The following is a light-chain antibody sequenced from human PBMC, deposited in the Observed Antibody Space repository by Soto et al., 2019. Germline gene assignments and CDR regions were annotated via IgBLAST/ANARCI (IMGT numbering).Light chain of an antibody. CDR1: SSDVGGYNY. Sequence: QSVLTQPPSASGSLGQSVTISCTGTSSDVGGYNYVSWHQQHPVKAPKVMIYEVTKRPPGVPDRFSGSKSGNTVSLTVSGLQAEDEADYYCSSFAGGGPPVLLGGGTKLTVL. V-gene: IGLV2-8*01. CDR3: SSFAGGGPPVL. J-gene: IGLJ2*01. CDR2: EVT.